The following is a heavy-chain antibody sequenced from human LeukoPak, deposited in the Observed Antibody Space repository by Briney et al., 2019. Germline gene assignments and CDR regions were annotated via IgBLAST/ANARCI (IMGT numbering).Heavy chain of an antibody. CDR1: GFTFSSYS. CDR3: AKDMGGITGRGAFDI. V-gene: IGHV3-21*04. Sequence: GGSLRLSCAASGFTFSSYSMNWVRQAPGKGLEWVSSISSSSSYIYYADSVKGRFTISRDNSKNTLYLQMNSLRAEDTAVYYCAKDMGGITGRGAFDIWGQGTMVTVSS. D-gene: IGHD1-26*01. J-gene: IGHJ3*02. CDR2: ISSSSSYI.